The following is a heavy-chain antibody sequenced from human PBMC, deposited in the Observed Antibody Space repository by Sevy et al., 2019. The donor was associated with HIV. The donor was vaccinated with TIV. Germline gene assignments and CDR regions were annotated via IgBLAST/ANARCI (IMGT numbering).Heavy chain of an antibody. V-gene: IGHV3-64*01. CDR2: ISSNGGST. Sequence: GGSLRLSCAASGFTFSSYAMHWVRQAPGKGLEYVSAISSNGGSTYYANSVKGRFTISRDNSKNTLYLQMGSLRAEDMAVYDCAGAFGITIFGIDAFDIWGQGTMVTVSS. D-gene: IGHD3-3*01. CDR1: GFTFSSYA. J-gene: IGHJ3*02. CDR3: AGAFGITIFGIDAFDI.